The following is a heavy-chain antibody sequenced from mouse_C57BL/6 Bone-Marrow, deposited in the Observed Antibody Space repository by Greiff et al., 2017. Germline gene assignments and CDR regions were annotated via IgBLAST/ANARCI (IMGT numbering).Heavy chain of an antibody. CDR1: GFTFSDYG. Sequence: VQLQESGGGLVKPGGSLKLSCAASGFTFSDYGMHWVRQAPEKGLEWVAYISSGSSTIYYAETVKGRFTISRDNAKNTLFLQMTSLRSEDTAMYYCARTGFAYWGQGTLVTVSA. V-gene: IGHV5-17*01. CDR3: ARTGFAY. J-gene: IGHJ3*01. CDR2: ISSGSSTI.